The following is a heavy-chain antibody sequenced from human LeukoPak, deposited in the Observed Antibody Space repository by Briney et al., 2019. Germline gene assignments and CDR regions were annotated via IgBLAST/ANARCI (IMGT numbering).Heavy chain of an antibody. CDR2: ISSSSSYI. V-gene: IGHV3-21*01. Sequence: PGRSLRLSCAASGFTFNSYAMHWVRQAPGKGLEWVSSISSSSSYIYYADSVKGRFTISRDNAKNSLYLQMNSLRAEDTAVYYCARDLVYDFWSGYSSGPDYWGQGTLVTVSS. CDR1: GFTFNSYA. D-gene: IGHD3-3*01. J-gene: IGHJ4*02. CDR3: ARDLVYDFWSGYSSGPDY.